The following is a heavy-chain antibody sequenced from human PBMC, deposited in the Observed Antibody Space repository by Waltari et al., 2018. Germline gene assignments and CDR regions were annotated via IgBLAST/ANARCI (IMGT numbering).Heavy chain of an antibody. V-gene: IGHV3-74*01. D-gene: IGHD3-22*01. CDR1: GFTFSSHW. Sequence: EVQLVESGGGLVQPGGSLGPSCAASGFTFSSHWMYWVRQTPGKGLVWVSGINSDGSSTSYADSVKGRVTISRDNAKNTLYLQMNSLRAEDTAVYYCVRDSSGTYWGQGTQVTVSS. J-gene: IGHJ4*02. CDR3: VRDSSGTY. CDR2: INSDGSST.